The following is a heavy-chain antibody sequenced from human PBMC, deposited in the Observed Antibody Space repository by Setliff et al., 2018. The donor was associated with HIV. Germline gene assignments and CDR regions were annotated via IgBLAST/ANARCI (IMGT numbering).Heavy chain of an antibody. J-gene: IGHJ6*03. CDR2: MYTSGGT. D-gene: IGHD4-17*01. V-gene: IGHV4-4*07. CDR1: GVSISSYY. Sequence: SETLSLTCTVSGVSISSYYWSWIRQPAGKGLEWIGRMYTSGGTDFNPSLKSRVTMSVDTSKSQVSLRLKSVTAADTAVYYCARDFITYGDYDQVYYYMDVWGKGTTGTVSS. CDR3: ARDFITYGDYDQVYYYMDV.